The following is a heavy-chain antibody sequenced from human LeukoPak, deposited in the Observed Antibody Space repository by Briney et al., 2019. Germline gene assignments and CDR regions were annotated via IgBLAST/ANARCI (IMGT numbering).Heavy chain of an antibody. CDR3: ARDLSGVTGYTYGRGIDY. V-gene: IGHV1-2*02. J-gene: IGHJ4*02. CDR2: FNPNSGGT. D-gene: IGHD5-18*01. CDR1: GYTFTGYY. Sequence: ASVKVSCKASGYTFTGYYMHWVRQAPGQGLEWMGWFNPNSGGTNYAQKFQGRVTMTRDTSISTAYMELSRLRSDDTAVYYCARDLSGVTGYTYGRGIDYWGQGTLVTVSS.